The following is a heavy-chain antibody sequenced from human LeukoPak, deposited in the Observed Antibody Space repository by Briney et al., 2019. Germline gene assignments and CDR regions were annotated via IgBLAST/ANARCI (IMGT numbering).Heavy chain of an antibody. CDR3: ARGKEYCSSTSCPPDDY. CDR1: GYTFTSYD. D-gene: IGHD2-2*01. Sequence: GASVKVSCKASGYTFTSYDINWVRKATGQGLEWMGWMNPNSGNTGYAQKFQGRVTMTRNTSISTAYMELSSLRSEDTAVYYCARGKEYCSSTSCPPDDYWGQGTLVTVSS. CDR2: MNPNSGNT. J-gene: IGHJ4*02. V-gene: IGHV1-8*01.